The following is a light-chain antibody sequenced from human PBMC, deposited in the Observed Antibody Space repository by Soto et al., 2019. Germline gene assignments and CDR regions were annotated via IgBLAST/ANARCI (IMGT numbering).Light chain of an antibody. CDR1: SSNIGAGSD. Sequence: QPVLTQPPSVSGAPGQGVTISCTGSSSNIGAGSDVHWYQQLPGTAPKLLISNDNSRPSGVPDRFSGSKSGTSASLAITGLQAEDEADYYCQSYDSSLRGVVFGGGTKVTVL. CDR2: NDN. CDR3: QSYDSSLRGVV. J-gene: IGLJ2*01. V-gene: IGLV1-40*01.